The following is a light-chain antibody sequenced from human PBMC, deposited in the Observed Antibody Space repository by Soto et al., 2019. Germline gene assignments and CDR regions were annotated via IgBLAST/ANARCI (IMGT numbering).Light chain of an antibody. Sequence: QSVLTQPPSVSGAPGQRVTISCTGSSSNIGAGYDVHWYQQLPGTAPKLLIYGNSNRPSGVPDRFSGSKSGTSASLAITGLQPEDEADYYCQYYDSSLSHVVFGGGTKLTVL. CDR3: QYYDSSLSHVV. V-gene: IGLV1-40*01. CDR2: GNS. J-gene: IGLJ2*01. CDR1: SSNIGAGYD.